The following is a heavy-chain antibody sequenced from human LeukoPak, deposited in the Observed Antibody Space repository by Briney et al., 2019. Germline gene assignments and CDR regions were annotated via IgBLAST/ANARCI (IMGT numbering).Heavy chain of an antibody. CDR1: RYSFSSYW. V-gene: IGHV5-51*01. Sequence: GESLTISCTVSRYSFSSYWIGWVRQMPGKGLEWMGIIYPGDSDTRYSPSFQGQVTISADRSISTAYLQWSSLRASDTAMYYCARHMGFGEAEQPFDHWGQGTLVTVSS. CDR2: IYPGDSDT. D-gene: IGHD3-10*01. J-gene: IGHJ4*02. CDR3: ARHMGFGEAEQPFDH.